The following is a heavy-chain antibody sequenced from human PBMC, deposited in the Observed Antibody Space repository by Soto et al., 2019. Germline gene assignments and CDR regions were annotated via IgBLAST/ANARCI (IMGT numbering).Heavy chain of an antibody. CDR3: AREGSGSYSDY. V-gene: IGHV1-2*02. CDR2: INPNSGST. CDR1: GYTFTGYY. Sequence: QVQLVQSGAEVKKPGASVKVSCKASGYTFTGYYMHWVRQAPGQGLEGMGWINPNSGSTNYAQKFQGRVTMTRDTSISTAYMELSRLRSDDTAVYYCAREGSGSYSDYWGQGTLVTVSS. J-gene: IGHJ4*02. D-gene: IGHD3-10*01.